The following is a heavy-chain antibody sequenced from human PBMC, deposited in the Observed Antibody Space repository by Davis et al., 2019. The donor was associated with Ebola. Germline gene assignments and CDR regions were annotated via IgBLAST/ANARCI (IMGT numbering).Heavy chain of an antibody. CDR1: GYIFTNYW. J-gene: IGHJ4*02. D-gene: IGHD6-19*01. V-gene: IGHV5-51*01. CDR2: IYPGDSDT. Sequence: GESLKISCKGSGYIFTNYWIGWVRQMPGKGLEWMGVIYPGDSDTRYSPSFQGQITISVDESISTAYLQWRSLKASDTALYYCARRRRDTTVSGETEYWGQGTLVTVSS. CDR3: ARRRRDTTVSGETEY.